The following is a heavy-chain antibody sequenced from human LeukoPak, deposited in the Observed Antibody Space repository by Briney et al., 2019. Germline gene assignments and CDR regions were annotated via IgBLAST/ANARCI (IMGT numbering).Heavy chain of an antibody. CDR1: GGSISSYY. CDR2: IYYSGNT. Sequence: LETLSLTCTVSGGSISSYYWSWIRQPPGKGLEWIGYIYYSGNTNYNPSLKSRVTISIDTSKNHFSLRLSSVTAADTAVYYCARVGDGTFDIWGRGTMVIVSS. D-gene: IGHD3-16*01. J-gene: IGHJ3*02. V-gene: IGHV4-59*01. CDR3: ARVGDGTFDI.